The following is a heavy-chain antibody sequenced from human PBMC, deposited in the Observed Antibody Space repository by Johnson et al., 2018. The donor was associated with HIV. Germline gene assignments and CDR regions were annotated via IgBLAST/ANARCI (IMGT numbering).Heavy chain of an antibody. J-gene: IGHJ3*01. CDR1: GFTFSDYD. Sequence: QMLLVESGGGLVQPGGSLRLSCAASGFTFSDYDMSWIRQAPGKGLEWVSFISSSGSTIYYADSVKGRFTISRDNAKNSLYLQMNSLRAEDTAVYYCARGTPWDAFDLWGPGTMVTVSS. CDR2: ISSSGSTI. V-gene: IGHV3-11*04. CDR3: ARGTPWDAFDL.